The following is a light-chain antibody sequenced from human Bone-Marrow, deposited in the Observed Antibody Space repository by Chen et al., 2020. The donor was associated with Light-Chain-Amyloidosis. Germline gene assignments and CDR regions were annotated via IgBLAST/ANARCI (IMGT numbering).Light chain of an antibody. CDR3: QSYQGSSQGV. V-gene: IGLV6-57*01. Sequence: NFMLTQPHSVSEYPGKTVIISCTRSSGSIATNYVQWYQQRPGSSPTTVIYEDDQRPPGVPDRFSGSIDRSSNSASLTISGLKTEDEADYCCQSYQGSSQGVFGGGTKLTVL. J-gene: IGLJ3*02. CDR2: EDD. CDR1: SGSIATNY.